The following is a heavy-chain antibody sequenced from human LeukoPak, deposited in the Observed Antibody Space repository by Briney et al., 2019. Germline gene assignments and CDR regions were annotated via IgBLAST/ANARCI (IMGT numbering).Heavy chain of an antibody. CDR3: ARAVNPQYCSSTSCSRGLFDP. D-gene: IGHD2-2*01. CDR1: GGTFSSYA. V-gene: IGHV1-69*13. Sequence: TVKVSCKASGGTFSSYAISWVRQAPGQGLEWMGGIIPIFGTANYAQKFQGRVTITADESTSTAYMELSSLRSEDTAVYYCARAVNPQYCSSTSCSRGLFDPWGQGTLVTVSS. CDR2: IIPIFGTA. J-gene: IGHJ5*02.